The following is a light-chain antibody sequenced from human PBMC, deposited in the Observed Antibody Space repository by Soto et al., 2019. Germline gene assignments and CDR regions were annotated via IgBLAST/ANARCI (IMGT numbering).Light chain of an antibody. CDR3: QQYGSSPFT. J-gene: IGKJ3*01. CDR1: QSISSNY. V-gene: IGKV3-20*01. CDR2: GSS. Sequence: EIVLTQSPGTLSLSPGERATLSCWASQSISSNYLAWYQQKPGQPPRLLISGSSIRATGIPKRFSGSASGTNFTLTISSLEPEDFAVFYCQQYGSSPFTFGLGTKVDFK.